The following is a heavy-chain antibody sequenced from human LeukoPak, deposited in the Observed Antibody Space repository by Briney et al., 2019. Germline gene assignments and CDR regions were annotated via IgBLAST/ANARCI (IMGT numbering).Heavy chain of an antibody. Sequence: AASVKVTCKASGGTFSSYDISWVRQAPGQGREWIGRIIPIFGTANYAQKFQGRVTITTDESTSTAYSELTSLRSEDTAVYYCARSLRGGSYAFDYWGQGTLVTVSS. CDR2: IIPIFGTA. J-gene: IGHJ4*02. V-gene: IGHV1-69*05. CDR3: ARSLRGGSYAFDY. D-gene: IGHD1-26*01. CDR1: GGTFSSYD.